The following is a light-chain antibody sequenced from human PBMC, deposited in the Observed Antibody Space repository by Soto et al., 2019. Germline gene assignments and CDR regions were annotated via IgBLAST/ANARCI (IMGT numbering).Light chain of an antibody. CDR1: SSNIRGNS. CDR3: GSWDSSLSAYV. Sequence: QSALTQPTSVSAAPRQKVTVSCSGSSSNIRGNSVYCYQHLPGTAPNVLIYDDNKRPSGIPDRFSGSKSGTSATLGITGFQTGDEADYYCGSWDSSLSAYVFGTGTKVTVL. V-gene: IGLV1-51*01. CDR2: DDN. J-gene: IGLJ1*01.